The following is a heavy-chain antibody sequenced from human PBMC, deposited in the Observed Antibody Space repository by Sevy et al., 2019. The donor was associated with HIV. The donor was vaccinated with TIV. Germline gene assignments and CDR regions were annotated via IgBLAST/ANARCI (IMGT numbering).Heavy chain of an antibody. V-gene: IGHV3-64D*06. CDR1: GFTFSNYA. CDR3: VKDRIETILWSKGDWFDP. J-gene: IGHJ5*02. D-gene: IGHD3-9*01. Sequence: GGSLRLSCSASGFTFSNYAMHWVRQAPGKGLEYVSGLSSDNAGSTYYADSVNGRFTISRDNSKNTLYLQMSSLRTEDTAVYYCVKDRIETILWSKGDWFDPSGQGTLVTVSS. CDR2: LSSDNAGST.